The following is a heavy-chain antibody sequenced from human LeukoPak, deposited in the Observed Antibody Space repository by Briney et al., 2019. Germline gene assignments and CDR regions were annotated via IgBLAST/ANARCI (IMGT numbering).Heavy chain of an antibody. Sequence: PGGSLRLSCAASGFTFSSYAMHWVRQAPGKGLEWVAVISYDGSNKYYADSVKGRFTISRDNSKNTLSLQMNSLRAEDTAVYYCARDHHQDGDYVEWREYFDYWGQGTLVTVSS. CDR2: ISYDGSNK. CDR1: GFTFSSYA. V-gene: IGHV3-30-3*01. J-gene: IGHJ4*02. D-gene: IGHD4-17*01. CDR3: ARDHHQDGDYVEWREYFDY.